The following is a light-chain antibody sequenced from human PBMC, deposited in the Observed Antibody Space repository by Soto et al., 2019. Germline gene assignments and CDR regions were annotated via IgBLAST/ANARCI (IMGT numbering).Light chain of an antibody. CDR1: QSVTNS. Sequence: EIVLAQSPGTLSLSPGERATLSCRASQSVTNSFLAWYQQKPGQAPRLLIYDTSNRATGIPARFSGSGSGTDFTLTISRLEPEDFAVYYCQVRTDWPPFKYTFGQGTKLEVK. J-gene: IGKJ2*01. CDR2: DTS. V-gene: IGKV3-11*01. CDR3: QVRTDWPPFKYT.